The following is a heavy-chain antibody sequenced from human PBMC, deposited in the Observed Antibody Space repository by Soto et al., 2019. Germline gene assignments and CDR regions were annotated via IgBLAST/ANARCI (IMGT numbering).Heavy chain of an antibody. Sequence: SETLSLTCTVSGGSISSGDYYWSWIRQPPGKGLEWIGYIYYSGSTYYNPSLKSRVTISVDTSKNQFSLKLSSVTAADTAVYYCARDPNYYDSSGYLHWGQGTLVTVSS. CDR3: ARDPNYYDSSGYLH. V-gene: IGHV4-30-4*01. CDR2: IYYSGST. J-gene: IGHJ4*02. D-gene: IGHD3-22*01. CDR1: GGSISSGDYY.